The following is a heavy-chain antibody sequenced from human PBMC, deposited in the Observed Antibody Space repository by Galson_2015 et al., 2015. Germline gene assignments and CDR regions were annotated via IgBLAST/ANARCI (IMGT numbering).Heavy chain of an antibody. CDR2: IILLFGTT. V-gene: IGHV1-69*06. Sequence: SVKVSCKAAAGTFNSHGINWVRQAPGQGLEWMGGIILLFGTTRYAQTFQGRVTITADKSTSTVSMELSSLRPEDTAVYYCARVLDGFGRWGQGTLVAGAS. CDR3: ARVLDGFGR. D-gene: IGHD1-1*01. CDR1: AGTFNSHG. J-gene: IGHJ5*02.